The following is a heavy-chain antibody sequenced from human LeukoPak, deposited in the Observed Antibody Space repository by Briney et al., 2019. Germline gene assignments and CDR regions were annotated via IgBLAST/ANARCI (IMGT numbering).Heavy chain of an antibody. CDR2: IYSGGST. CDR3: AKGGSSYSEMDY. J-gene: IGHJ4*02. D-gene: IGHD3-22*01. CDR1: GFTVSSNY. Sequence: GGSLRLSCAASGFTVSSNYMSWVRQAPGKGLEWVSVIYSGGSTYYADSVKGRFTISRDNSKNTLYLQMNSLRADDTAVYYCAKGGSSYSEMDYWGQGTLVTVSS. V-gene: IGHV3-53*01.